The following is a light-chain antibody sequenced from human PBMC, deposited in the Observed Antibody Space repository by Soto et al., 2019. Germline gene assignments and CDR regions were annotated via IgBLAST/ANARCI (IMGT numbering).Light chain of an antibody. CDR3: QQYGSSPLT. CDR1: QSVSRK. CDR2: DAS. V-gene: IGKV3-15*01. Sequence: THSPAALSVSPGERATLSWRASQSVSRKLAWYQQKPGQAPTLLIFDASTRATGVPATFSGSGSGTDFTLTISRLEPEDFAVYYCQQYGSSPLTFGGGTKVDIK. J-gene: IGKJ4*01.